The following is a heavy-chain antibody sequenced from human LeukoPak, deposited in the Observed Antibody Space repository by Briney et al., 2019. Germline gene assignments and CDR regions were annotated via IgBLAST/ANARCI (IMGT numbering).Heavy chain of an antibody. Sequence: PGGSLRLSCAASGYTFSRHGIHWVRQAPGKGLEWVAVVWYDGRNRDYADSVKGRFTISKDNSKNTLYLQMNSLRAEDTAVYYCARGNDAFDIWGQGTMVTVSS. CDR2: VWYDGRNR. J-gene: IGHJ3*02. CDR1: GYTFSRHG. V-gene: IGHV3-33*01. CDR3: ARGNDAFDI.